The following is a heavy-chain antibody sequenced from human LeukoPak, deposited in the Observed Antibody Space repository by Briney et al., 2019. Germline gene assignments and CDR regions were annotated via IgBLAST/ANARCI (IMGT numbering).Heavy chain of an antibody. CDR3: ARADMSSDYTPNDY. CDR1: GYTFTDFY. CDR2: INPNSGGT. Sequence: ASVKVPCKAPGYTFTDFYMHWVRQAPGQGLEWMGWINPNSGGTNYAQRFQGRVTMTRDTSISTAYMELSRLRSDDMAVYYCARADMSSDYTPNDYWGQGTLVTVSS. D-gene: IGHD3-3*01. J-gene: IGHJ4*02. V-gene: IGHV1-2*02.